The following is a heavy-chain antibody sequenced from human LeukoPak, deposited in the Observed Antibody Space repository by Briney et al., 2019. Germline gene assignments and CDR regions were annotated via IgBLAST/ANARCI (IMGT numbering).Heavy chain of an antibody. J-gene: IGHJ4*02. D-gene: IGHD6-6*01. CDR1: GFTFSNAW. CDR3: TTEPYSSSSTDY. Sequence: GGSLRLSCAASGFTFSNAWMSWVRQAPGKGLEWVGRIKSKTDGGTTDYAAPVKGRFTISRDDSKNTLYLQMNSLKTEDTAVYYCTTEPYSSSSTDYWGQGTLVTVSS. V-gene: IGHV3-15*01. CDR2: IKSKTDGGTT.